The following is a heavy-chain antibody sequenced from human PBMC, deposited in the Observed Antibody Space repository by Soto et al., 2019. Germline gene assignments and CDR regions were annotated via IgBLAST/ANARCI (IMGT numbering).Heavy chain of an antibody. J-gene: IGHJ6*02. Sequence: GGSLRLSCAASGFTFSSYWMHWVRQAPGKGLVWVSRINSDGSSTSYADSVKGRFTISRDNAKNTLYLQMNSLRAEDTAVYYCAREADFWSGYYASNGYYYGMDVWGQGTTVTVSS. CDR3: AREADFWSGYYASNGYYYGMDV. V-gene: IGHV3-74*01. CDR2: INSDGSST. D-gene: IGHD3-3*01. CDR1: GFTFSSYW.